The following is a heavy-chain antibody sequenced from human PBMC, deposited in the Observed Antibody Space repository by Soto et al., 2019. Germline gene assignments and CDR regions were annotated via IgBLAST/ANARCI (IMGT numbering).Heavy chain of an antibody. J-gene: IGHJ5*02. CDR1: GYTFTSYG. Sequence: ASVKVSCKASGYTFTSYGISWVRQAPGQGLEWMGWISAYNGSTNYAQKLQGRVTMTTDTSTSTAYMELRSLRSDDTAVYYCARSAAADRRVWFDPWGQGTLVTVSS. CDR2: ISAYNGST. D-gene: IGHD6-13*01. V-gene: IGHV1-18*04. CDR3: ARSAAADRRVWFDP.